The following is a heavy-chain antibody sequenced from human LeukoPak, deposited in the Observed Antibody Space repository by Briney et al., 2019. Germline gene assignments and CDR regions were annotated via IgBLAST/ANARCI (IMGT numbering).Heavy chain of an antibody. CDR1: GGSITNFNYY. CDR2: IYASGGT. J-gene: IGHJ5*02. CDR3: ARVVMGAAAYQFEP. D-gene: IGHD6-13*01. V-gene: IGHV4-4*07. Sequence: SETLSLTCTVSGGSITNFNYYWTWIRQPAGKRLEWIGRIYASGGTNYNPFLKSRVTMSVDKSKNQFSLKLSSVTAAATAMYYCARVVMGAAAYQFEPWGQGTLVTISS.